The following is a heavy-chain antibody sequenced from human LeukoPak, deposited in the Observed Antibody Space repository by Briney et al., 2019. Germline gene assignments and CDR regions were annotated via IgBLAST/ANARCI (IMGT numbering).Heavy chain of an antibody. D-gene: IGHD5-12*01. J-gene: IGHJ3*02. CDR1: GYTFTGYY. CDR3: GRGRGYDPNDAFDI. Sequence: ASVKVSCKASGYTFTGYYMHWVRQAPGQGLEWMGWINPNSGGTNYAQKFQGWVTMTRDTSISTAYMELSRLRSDDTAVYYWGRGRGYDPNDAFDIWGQGTMVTVSS. V-gene: IGHV1-2*04. CDR2: INPNSGGT.